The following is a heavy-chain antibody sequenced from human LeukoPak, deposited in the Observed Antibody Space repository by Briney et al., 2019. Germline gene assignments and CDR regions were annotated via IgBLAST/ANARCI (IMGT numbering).Heavy chain of an antibody. D-gene: IGHD2-2*01. Sequence: PSETLSLTCTVSGGSISSYYWSWIRQPPGKGLEWIGYIYYSGSTNYNPSLKSRVTISVDTSKNQFSLKLSSVTAADTAVYYCARAVVPAHISQGAFDIWGQGTMVTVSS. CDR1: GGSISSYY. V-gene: IGHV4-59*01. J-gene: IGHJ3*02. CDR2: IYYSGST. CDR3: ARAVVPAHISQGAFDI.